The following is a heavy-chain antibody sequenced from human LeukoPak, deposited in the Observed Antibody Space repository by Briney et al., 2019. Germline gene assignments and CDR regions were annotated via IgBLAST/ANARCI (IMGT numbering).Heavy chain of an antibody. CDR2: IIPIFGTA. D-gene: IGHD6-13*01. Sequence: ASVKVSCKASGGTFSSYAISWVRQAPGQGLEWMGGIIPIFGTANYAQKFQGRVTITADESTSTAYMELSSLRSEDTAVYYCARDGGDEAAATDYYYYMDVWGKGTTVTISS. CDR1: GGTFSSYA. J-gene: IGHJ6*03. V-gene: IGHV1-69*13. CDR3: ARDGGDEAAATDYYYYMDV.